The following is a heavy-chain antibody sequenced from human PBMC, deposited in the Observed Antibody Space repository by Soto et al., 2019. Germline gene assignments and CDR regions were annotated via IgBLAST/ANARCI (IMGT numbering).Heavy chain of an antibody. CDR2: ISYDGSNK. CDR3: ARVEGARWFGELWNAFDI. CDR1: GFTFSSYA. J-gene: IGHJ3*02. D-gene: IGHD3-10*01. Sequence: PGGSLRLSCAASGFTFSSYAMHWVRQAPGKGLEWVAVISYDGSNKYYADSVKGRFTISRDNSKNTLYLQMSSLRAEDTAVYYCARVEGARWFGELWNAFDIWGQGTMVTVSS. V-gene: IGHV3-30-3*01.